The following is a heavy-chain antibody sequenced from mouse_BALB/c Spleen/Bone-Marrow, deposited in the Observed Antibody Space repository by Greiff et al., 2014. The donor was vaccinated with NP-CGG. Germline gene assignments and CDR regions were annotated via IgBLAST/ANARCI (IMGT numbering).Heavy chain of an antibody. CDR1: GFSLTSYG. J-gene: IGHJ3*01. V-gene: IGHV2-9*02. CDR3: VRGYGSAWFAY. Sequence: VQLQQSGPGLAAPSQSLSITCTVSGFSLTSYGVHWVRQPPGKGLEWLGVIWAGGSTNYNSALMSRLSISKDNSKSQVFLKMNSLQTDDTAMYYCVRGYGSAWFAYWGQGTLVTVSA. CDR2: IWAGGST. D-gene: IGHD1-1*02.